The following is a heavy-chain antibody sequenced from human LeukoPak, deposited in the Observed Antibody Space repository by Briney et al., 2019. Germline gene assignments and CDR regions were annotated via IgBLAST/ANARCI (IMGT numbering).Heavy chain of an antibody. CDR2: IYWNDDK. CDR1: GFSLSTSGVG. D-gene: IGHD1-14*01. J-gene: IGHJ4*02. CDR3: AHSQNNRVKKPFDY. Sequence: SGPTLVNPTQTLTLTRTFSGFSLSTSGVGVGWIRQPPGKALEWLSLIYWNDDKRYSPSLKSRLTITKDTSKNQVVLTMTNMDPVDTATYYCAHSQNNRVKKPFDYWGQGTLVTVSS. V-gene: IGHV2-5*01.